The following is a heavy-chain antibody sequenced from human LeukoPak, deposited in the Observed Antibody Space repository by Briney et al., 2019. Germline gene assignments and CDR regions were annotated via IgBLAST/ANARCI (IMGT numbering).Heavy chain of an antibody. J-gene: IGHJ3*02. CDR3: ARSYGYGDAFDI. Sequence: GGSLRLSCAASGFTFSSYSMNWVRQAPGKGLEWVPYISSSSSTIYYADSVEGRFTISRDNAKNSLYLQMNSLRAEDTAVYYCARSYGYGDAFDIWGQGTMVTVSS. D-gene: IGHD5-12*01. V-gene: IGHV3-48*01. CDR1: GFTFSSYS. CDR2: ISSSSSTI.